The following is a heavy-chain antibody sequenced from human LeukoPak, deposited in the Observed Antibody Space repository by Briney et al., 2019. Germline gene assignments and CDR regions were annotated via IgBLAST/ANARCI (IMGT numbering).Heavy chain of an antibody. Sequence: SETLSLTCAVYGGSFSGYYWSWIRQPPGKGLEWIGEINHSGSTNYNPSLKSRVTISVDTSKNQFSLKLSSVTAADTAVYYCARGPPKYYYYGSGSYYNDYYFDYWGQGTLVTVSS. CDR2: INHSGST. CDR3: ARGPPKYYYYGSGSYYNDYYFDY. V-gene: IGHV4-34*01. D-gene: IGHD3-10*01. J-gene: IGHJ4*02. CDR1: GGSFSGYY.